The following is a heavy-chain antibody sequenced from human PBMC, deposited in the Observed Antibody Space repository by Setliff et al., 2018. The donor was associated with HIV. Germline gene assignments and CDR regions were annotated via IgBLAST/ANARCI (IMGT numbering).Heavy chain of an antibody. Sequence: SETLSLTCTVSGGSISSSNWWSWVRQPPGKGLEWIGEIYHSGSTNYNPSLKSRVTISVDKSKNQFSLKLSSVTAADTAVYYCARQSPQIRYLDWLNAFDIWGQGTMVTVSS. J-gene: IGHJ3*02. V-gene: IGHV4-4*02. CDR3: ARQSPQIRYLDWLNAFDI. CDR1: GGSISSSNW. D-gene: IGHD3-9*01. CDR2: IYHSGST.